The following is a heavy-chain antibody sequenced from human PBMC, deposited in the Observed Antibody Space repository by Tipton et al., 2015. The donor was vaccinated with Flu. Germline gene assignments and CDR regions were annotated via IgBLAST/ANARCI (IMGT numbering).Heavy chain of an antibody. J-gene: IGHJ5*02. Sequence: TLSLTCTVSGGSVNIENSYWVWIRQSLGRGLEWVATIYNTGFTNYNPSLRSRVTVSLDMSKNQFSLNVSLLTAADTAIYFCARGNWSSNHDNWFDPWGQGTLVTVSS. CDR2: IYNTGFT. CDR1: GGSVNIENSY. CDR3: ARGNWSSNHDNWFDP. D-gene: IGHD1-1*01. V-gene: IGHV4-39*07.